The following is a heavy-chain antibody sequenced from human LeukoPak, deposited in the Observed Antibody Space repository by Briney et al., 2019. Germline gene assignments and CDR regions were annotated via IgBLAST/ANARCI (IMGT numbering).Heavy chain of an antibody. D-gene: IGHD3-3*01. V-gene: IGHV3-21*01. J-gene: IGHJ4*02. CDR2: ISSSRSYI. CDR1: GFTFSSYS. Sequence: GGSLRLSCAASGFTFSSYSMNWDRQAPGKGLEWVSSISSSRSYIYYADSVKGRFTISRDNAKNSLYLQMNSLRAEDTAVYYCARGGDYDFWKALSYWGQGTLVTVSS. CDR3: ARGGDYDFWKALSY.